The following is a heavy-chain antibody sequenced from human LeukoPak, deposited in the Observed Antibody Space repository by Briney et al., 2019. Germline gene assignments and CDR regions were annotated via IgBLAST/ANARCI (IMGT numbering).Heavy chain of an antibody. J-gene: IGHJ4*02. CDR2: INGDGRIT. Sequence: GGSLSLSCAASGFTLSSYLMHWVRQAPGKGLVWVSRINGDGRITTYADSVKGRFTISRDTAKNTLYLQMNSLRAEDTAVYYCARVHVGTDMGDLNYWGQRGILVVSS. CDR1: GFTLSSYL. V-gene: IGHV3-74*01. CDR3: ARVHVGTDMGDLNY. D-gene: IGHD5-18*01.